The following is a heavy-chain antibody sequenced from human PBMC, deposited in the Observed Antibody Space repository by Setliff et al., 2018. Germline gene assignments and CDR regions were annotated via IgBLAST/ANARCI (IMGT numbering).Heavy chain of an antibody. J-gene: IGHJ4*02. D-gene: IGHD1-1*01. CDR3: AKRGGTRTFDY. CDR1: GFTFSSYW. CDR2: IHSDGSSK. V-gene: IGHV3-74*01. Sequence: GGSLRLSCAASGFTFSSYWMQWVRQAPGKGLVWVSRIHSDGSSKYYADSVKGRFTISRDNTKNTLSLQMNILRAEATAMYYCAKRGGTRTFDYWGQGTLVTVSS.